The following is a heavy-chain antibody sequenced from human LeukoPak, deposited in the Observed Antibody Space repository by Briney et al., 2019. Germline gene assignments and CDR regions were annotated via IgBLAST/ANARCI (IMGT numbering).Heavy chain of an antibody. CDR3: AKESGKFDY. V-gene: IGHV3-43*02. CDR2: ISGDGVST. Sequence: GSLRLSCVASGLPIADFAMHWVRQAPGKGLEWVSLISGDGVSTFYADSVKGRFSISRDNSKNSLYLEMNSLRTEDAAMYYCAKESGKFDYWGQGTLVAVSS. J-gene: IGHJ4*02. CDR1: GLPIADFA.